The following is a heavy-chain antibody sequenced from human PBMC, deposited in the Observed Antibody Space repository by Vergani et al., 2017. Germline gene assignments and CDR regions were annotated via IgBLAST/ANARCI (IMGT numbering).Heavy chain of an antibody. D-gene: IGHD3-16*02. Sequence: QVQLVQSGAEVKKPGASVEVSCKASGYTFTGYYMHWVRQAPGQGLEWMGWINPNSGGTNYAQKFQGRVTMTRDTSISTAYMELSRLRSDDTAVYYCARAHDYVXGSYRYSLGFYFDYWGQGTLVTVSS. CDR2: INPNSGGT. CDR1: GYTFTGYY. V-gene: IGHV1-2*02. J-gene: IGHJ4*02. CDR3: ARAHDYVXGSYRYSLGFYFDY.